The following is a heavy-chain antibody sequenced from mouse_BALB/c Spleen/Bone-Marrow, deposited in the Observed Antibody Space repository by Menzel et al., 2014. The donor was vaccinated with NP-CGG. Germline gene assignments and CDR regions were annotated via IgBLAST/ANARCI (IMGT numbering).Heavy chain of an antibody. D-gene: IGHD2-1*01. CDR1: DYTFTTYT. CDR3: ARVYGNYDAMDY. CDR2: INPSSGYT. V-gene: IGHV1-4*01. Sequence: VKLVESGAELARPGASVKMSCRASDYTFTTYTMHWVKQRPGQGLEWIGYINPSSGYTYYNQKFKDKATLTADKSSSAAYLQLSSLTSEDSAVYYCARVYGNYDAMDYWGQGTSVTVSS. J-gene: IGHJ4*01.